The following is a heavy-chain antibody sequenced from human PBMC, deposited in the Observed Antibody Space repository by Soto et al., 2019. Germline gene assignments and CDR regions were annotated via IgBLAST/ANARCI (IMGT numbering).Heavy chain of an antibody. V-gene: IGHV3-9*01. Sequence: LRLSCAASGFTFDDYAMHWVRQAPGKGLEWVSGISWNSGSIGYADSVKGRFTISRDNAKNSLYLQMNSLRAEDTALYYCAKSMVRGVTTYYYYYYGMDVWGQGTTVTVSS. CDR1: GFTFDDYA. D-gene: IGHD3-10*01. CDR3: AKSMVRGVTTYYYYYYGMDV. CDR2: ISWNSGSI. J-gene: IGHJ6*02.